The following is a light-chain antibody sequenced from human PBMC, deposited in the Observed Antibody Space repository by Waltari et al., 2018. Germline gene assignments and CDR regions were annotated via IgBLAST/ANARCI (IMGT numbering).Light chain of an antibody. V-gene: IGKV1-5*01. CDR3: QQYNSYQWT. CDR1: QSISSW. CDR2: DAS. J-gene: IGKJ1*01. Sequence: DIQMTQSPSTLSASVGDRVTITCRAIQSISSWLAWYQQKPGKAPKLLIYDASSLESGVPSRFSGSGSGTEFTLTISSLQPDDFATYYCQQYNSYQWTFGQGTKVEIK.